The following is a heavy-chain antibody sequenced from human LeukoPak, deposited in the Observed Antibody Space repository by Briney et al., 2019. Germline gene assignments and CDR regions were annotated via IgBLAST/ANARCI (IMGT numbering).Heavy chain of an antibody. CDR3: ARMVGPRYFDL. D-gene: IGHD1-26*01. Sequence: SQTLSLTCAVSGGSISSGGYSWSWIRQPPGKGLEWIGYIYHSGSTYYNPSLKSRVTISVDRSKNQFSLKLSSVTAADTAVYYCARMVGPRYFDLWGRGTLVTVSS. J-gene: IGHJ2*01. CDR2: IYHSGST. CDR1: GGSISSGGYS. V-gene: IGHV4-30-2*01.